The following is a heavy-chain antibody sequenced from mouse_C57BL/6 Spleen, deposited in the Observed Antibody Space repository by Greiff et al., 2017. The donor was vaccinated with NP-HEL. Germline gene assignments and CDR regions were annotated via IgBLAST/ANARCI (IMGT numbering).Heavy chain of an antibody. V-gene: IGHV1-59*01. CDR1: GYTFTSYW. D-gene: IGHD1-1*01. CDR2: IDPSDSYT. J-gene: IGHJ4*01. CDR3: ARRVLRGAMDY. Sequence: QVQLQQPGAELVRPGTSVKLSCKASGYTFTSYWMHWVKQRPGQGLEWIGVIDPSDSYTNYNQKFKGKATLTVDTSSSTAYMQLSSLTSEDSAVYYCARRVLRGAMDYWGQGTSVTVSS.